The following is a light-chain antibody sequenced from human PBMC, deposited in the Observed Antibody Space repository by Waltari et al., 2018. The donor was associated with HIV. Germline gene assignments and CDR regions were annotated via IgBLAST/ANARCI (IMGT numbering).Light chain of an antibody. CDR1: SRNIGSSNL. J-gene: IGLJ3*02. Sequence: QSALTQPASVSGSPGPSITISCTGNSRNIGSSNLVSWYQQPPGKAPKLMVYEVNKRPSGISNRFSGSKSGNTASLTISGLQAEDEADYYCCSFARSSTWVFGGGTKLSVL. CDR2: EVN. V-gene: IGLV2-23*02. CDR3: CSFARSSTWV.